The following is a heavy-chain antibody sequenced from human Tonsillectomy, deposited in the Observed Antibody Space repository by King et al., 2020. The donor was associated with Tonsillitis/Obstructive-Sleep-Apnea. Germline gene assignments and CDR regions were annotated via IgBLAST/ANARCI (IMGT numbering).Heavy chain of an antibody. Sequence: VKLVESGGDLIQPGGSLRLSCAASGFTVSNNYMSWVRQAPGKGLEWVSVIYSGGSTYYADSVKGRFTISRDNSKNTLYLQMNSLRAEDTAVYYCARDPNYDFWRGGFDYWGQGTLVTVSS. D-gene: IGHD3-3*01. J-gene: IGHJ4*02. CDR1: GFTVSNNY. CDR2: IYSGGST. CDR3: ARDPNYDFWRGGFDY. V-gene: IGHV3-53*01.